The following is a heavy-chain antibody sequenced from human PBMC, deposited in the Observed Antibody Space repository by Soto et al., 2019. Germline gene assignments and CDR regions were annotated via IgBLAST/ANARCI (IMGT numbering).Heavy chain of an antibody. D-gene: IGHD6-19*01. J-gene: IGHJ4*02. CDR1: GFSLSTSGLG. Sequence: QITLKESGPTLVRPTQTLTLTCTFSGFSLSTSGLGVGWIRQPPGKALERLALIYWNDDKRYSASLKARLTITKDTSKNQVVLTMTNMDPVDTATYYCAHRPSGWYLFDYWGQGTLVTVSS. CDR3: AHRPSGWYLFDY. CDR2: IYWNDDK. V-gene: IGHV2-5*01.